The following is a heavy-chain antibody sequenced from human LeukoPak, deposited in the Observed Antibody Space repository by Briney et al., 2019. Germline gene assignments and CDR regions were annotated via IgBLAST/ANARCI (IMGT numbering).Heavy chain of an antibody. CDR2: IRYDGSNK. J-gene: IGHJ4*02. D-gene: IGHD5-12*01. V-gene: IGHV3-30*02. CDR3: ARTSGYDPTNFDY. CDR1: GFTFSSYG. Sequence: GGSLRLSCVASGFTFSSYGMHWVRQAPSKGLEWVAFIRYDGSNKYYADSVKGRFTISRDNSKNTLYLQMNSLRAEDTAVYYCARTSGYDPTNFDYWGQGTLVTVSS.